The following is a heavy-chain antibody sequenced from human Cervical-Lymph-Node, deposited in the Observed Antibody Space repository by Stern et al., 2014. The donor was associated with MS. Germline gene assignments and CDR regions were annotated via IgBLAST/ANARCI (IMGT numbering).Heavy chain of an antibody. CDR1: GFTFTSCY. CDR2: INANSGGT. V-gene: IGHV1-2*02. CDR3: ARDMSTVTTPYFDY. D-gene: IGHD4-17*01. J-gene: IGHJ4*02. Sequence: QVQLVQSGAEVRRPGASVKVACKASGFTFTSCYMHWVRQAPGQGLEWMGWINANSGGTNSAQKFQGRVTMTRDTSISTVYMDLTGLTSDDTAIYYFARDMSTVTTPYFDYWGQGTLVTVPS.